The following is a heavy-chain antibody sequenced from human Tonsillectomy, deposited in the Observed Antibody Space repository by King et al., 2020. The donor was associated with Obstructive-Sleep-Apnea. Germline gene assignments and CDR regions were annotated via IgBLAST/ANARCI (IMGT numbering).Heavy chain of an antibody. V-gene: IGHV3-74*01. D-gene: IGHD6-13*01. CDR1: GFTFSSYW. Sequence: VQLVQSGGGLGQPGGSLRLSCAASGFTFSSYWMHWVRLAPGQGPVWVSRINGDGSSTDYVGSVKGRFTISRDNAKNTLYLQMNSLRPEDTAVCYCARRHSNIWAVDYWGQGTLVTVSS. J-gene: IGHJ4*02. CDR2: INGDGSST. CDR3: ARRHSNIWAVDY.